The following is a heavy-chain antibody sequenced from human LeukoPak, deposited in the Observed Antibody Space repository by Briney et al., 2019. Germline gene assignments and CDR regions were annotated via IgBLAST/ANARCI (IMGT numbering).Heavy chain of an antibody. D-gene: IGHD3-10*01. CDR2: IVVGSGNT. J-gene: IGHJ6*03. V-gene: IGHV1-58*02. Sequence: SVKVSCKGAGFTFTSSAMQWVRQARAQRLEWIGWIVVGSGNTNYAQKFQERVTITRDMSTSTAYMELSSLRSEDTAVYYCAAVPITIDYGSEDEYYYMDVWGKGTTVTVSS. CDR1: GFTFTSSA. CDR3: AAVPITIDYGSEDEYYYMDV.